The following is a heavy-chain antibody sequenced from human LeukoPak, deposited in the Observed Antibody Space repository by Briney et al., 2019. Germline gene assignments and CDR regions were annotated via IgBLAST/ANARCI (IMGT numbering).Heavy chain of an antibody. D-gene: IGHD6-13*01. CDR3: ARAAGKYDY. CDR1: GFTFSSYR. V-gene: IGHV3-21*01. J-gene: IGHJ4*02. CDR2: ISTSSSYI. Sequence: PGGSLRLSCAASGFTFSSYRMNWVRQAPGKGREWVSSISTSSSYIYYADSVKGRFTISRDNAKTSLYLQMNSLRAEDTAVYYCARAAGKYDYWGQGTLVTVSS.